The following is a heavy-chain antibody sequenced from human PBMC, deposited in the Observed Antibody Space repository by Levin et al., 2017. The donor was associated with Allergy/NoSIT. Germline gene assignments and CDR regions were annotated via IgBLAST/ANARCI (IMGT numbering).Heavy chain of an antibody. D-gene: IGHD3-22*01. J-gene: IGHJ3*02. V-gene: IGHV3-23*01. CDR2: ISGGCFSS. CDR1: GFTFSSYA. CDR3: AKKFPYHSSDQGAFDI. Sequence: GGSLRLSCEASGFTFSSYAMSWVRQAPGKGLEWVSGISGGCFSSDVSFSFPFRFTISRDNSKNTRYLQRNSLRVEDTAVYYCAKKFPYHSSDQGAFDIWGQGTMVTVSS.